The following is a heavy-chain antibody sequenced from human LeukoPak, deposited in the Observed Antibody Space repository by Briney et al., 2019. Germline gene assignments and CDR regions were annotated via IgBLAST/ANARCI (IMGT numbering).Heavy chain of an antibody. CDR2: IYYSGST. J-gene: IGHJ6*03. CDR3: ARLTHSSSWYGRVYYYYMDV. Sequence: SETLSLTCTIPGGSISSYYWSWIRQPPGKGLEWIGHIYYSGSTNYNPSLKSRVTISVDSSKDQFALKLSSVTAADRAVYYCARLTHSSSWYGRVYYYYMDVWGKGTTVTNSS. D-gene: IGHD6-13*01. CDR1: GGSISSYY. V-gene: IGHV4-59*01.